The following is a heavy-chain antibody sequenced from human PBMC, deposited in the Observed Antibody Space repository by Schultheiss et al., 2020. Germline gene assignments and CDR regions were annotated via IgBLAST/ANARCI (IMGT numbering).Heavy chain of an antibody. CDR1: GGSFSGYY. CDR2: INHSGST. CDR3: ARDSIAATGGY. V-gene: IGHV4-34*01. Sequence: SQTLSLTCAVYGGSFSGYYWSWIRQPPGKGLEWIGEINHSGSTNYNPSLKSRVTISVDTSKNQFSLKLSSVTAADTAVYYCARDSIAATGGYWGQGTLVTVSS. J-gene: IGHJ4*02. D-gene: IGHD6-13*01.